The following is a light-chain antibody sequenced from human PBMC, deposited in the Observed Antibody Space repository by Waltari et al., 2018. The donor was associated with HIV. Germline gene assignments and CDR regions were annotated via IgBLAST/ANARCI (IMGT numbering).Light chain of an antibody. CDR3: SSYTSFSTVL. CDR2: EGN. CDR1: SSDVGPYSL. J-gene: IGLJ2*01. Sequence: TISCTGTSSDVGPYSLVSWYQHHPGKAPKLMIYEGNKRPSGVSNRFSGSKSGNTASLTISGLQAEDEADYYCSSYTSFSTVLFGGGTKLTVL. V-gene: IGLV2-23*01.